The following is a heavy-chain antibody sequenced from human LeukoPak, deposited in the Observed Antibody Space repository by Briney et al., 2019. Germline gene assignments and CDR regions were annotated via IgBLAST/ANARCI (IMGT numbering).Heavy chain of an antibody. V-gene: IGHV1-2*02. CDR2: INPNSRGT. D-gene: IGHD3-10*01. Sequence: ASVKVSCKASGYTFTGYYLHWVRQAPGRGIEWMGWINPNSRGTNYAQKFQGRVTMTRDTSISTAYMELSRLTSDDTAVYFCARGRFGEWDNWFDPWGQGTLVTVSS. CDR1: GYTFTGYY. CDR3: ARGRFGEWDNWFDP. J-gene: IGHJ5*02.